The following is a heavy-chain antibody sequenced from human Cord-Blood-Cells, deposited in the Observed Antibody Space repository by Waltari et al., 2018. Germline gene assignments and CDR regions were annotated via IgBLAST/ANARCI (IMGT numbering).Heavy chain of an antibody. Sequence: QVQLQESGTGLVKPSQTLSLTCTVPGGSISSGDSYWSWIRQPPGKGLEWIGYIYYSGSTYYNPSLKSRVTISVDTSKNQFSLKLSSVTAADTAVYHCAREGLGFSYWYFDLWGRGTLVTVSS. J-gene: IGHJ2*01. CDR1: GGSISSGDSY. CDR2: IYYSGST. CDR3: AREGLGFSYWYFDL. D-gene: IGHD3-9*01. V-gene: IGHV4-30-4*01.